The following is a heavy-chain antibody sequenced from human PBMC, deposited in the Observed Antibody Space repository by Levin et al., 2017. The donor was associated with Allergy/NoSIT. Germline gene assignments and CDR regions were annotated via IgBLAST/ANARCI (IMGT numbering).Heavy chain of an antibody. J-gene: IGHJ4*02. CDR3: ARHLRLHFMASGWYGIDY. CDR2: IYYSGST. CDR1: GGSISSSSYY. D-gene: IGHD6-19*01. Sequence: SETLSLTCTVSGGSISSSSYYWGWIRQPPGKGLEWIGSIYYSGSTYYNPSLKSRVTISVDTSKNQFSLKLSSVTAADTAVYYCARHLRLHFMASGWYGIDYWGQGTLVTVSS. V-gene: IGHV4-39*01.